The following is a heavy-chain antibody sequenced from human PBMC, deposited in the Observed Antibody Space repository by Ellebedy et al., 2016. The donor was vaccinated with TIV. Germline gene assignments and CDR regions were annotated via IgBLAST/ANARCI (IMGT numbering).Heavy chain of an antibody. CDR1: GFTFSTYW. CDR2: VKSDGSGT. J-gene: IGHJ4*02. D-gene: IGHD3-22*01. CDR3: TTGAGYYYDY. Sequence: GESLKISCAASGFTFSTYWMHWVRQAPGKGLVWVSHVKSDGSGTYADSVKGRFTISRDNAGNTVYLQMSSLRVEDTAIYYCTTGAGYYYDYWGQGTLVTVSS. V-gene: IGHV3-74*01.